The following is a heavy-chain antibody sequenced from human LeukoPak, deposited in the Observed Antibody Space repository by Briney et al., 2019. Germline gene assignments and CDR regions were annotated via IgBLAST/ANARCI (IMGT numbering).Heavy chain of an antibody. V-gene: IGHV3-21*01. CDR2: ISSSSSYI. Sequence: GSLRLSCAASGFTFSSYSMNWVRQAPGKGLEWVSSISSSSSYIYYADSVKGRFTISRDNAKNSLYLQMNSLRAEDTAVYYCARGIALLKGELDYWGQGTLVTVSS. CDR3: ARGIALLKGELDY. CDR1: GFTFSSYS. J-gene: IGHJ4*02. D-gene: IGHD6-13*01.